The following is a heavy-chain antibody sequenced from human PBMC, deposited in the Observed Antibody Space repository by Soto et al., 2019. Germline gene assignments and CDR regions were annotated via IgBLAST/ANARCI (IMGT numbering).Heavy chain of an antibody. V-gene: IGHV4-34*01. CDR2: INHSGST. CDR3: ARSIVVVPAAMSRTRFDP. Sequence: XGTLSLTCAVYGGSFSGYYWSGIRQPPGKGLEWIGEINHSGSTNYNPSLKSRVTISVDTSKNQFSLKLSSVTAADTAVYYCARSIVVVPAAMSRTRFDPWGQGTLVTVSS. D-gene: IGHD2-2*01. J-gene: IGHJ5*02. CDR1: GGSFSGYY.